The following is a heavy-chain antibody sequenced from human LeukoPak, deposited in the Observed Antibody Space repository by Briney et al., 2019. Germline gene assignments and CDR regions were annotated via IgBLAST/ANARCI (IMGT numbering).Heavy chain of an antibody. CDR3: AKAPTLRYQLLRAADY. Sequence: GGPLRLSCAASGFTFSSYGMHWVRQAPGKGLEWVAFIRYDGSNKYYADSVKGRFTISRDNSKNTLYLQMNSLRAEDTAVYYCAKAPTLRYQLLRAADYWGQGTLVTVSS. J-gene: IGHJ4*02. CDR1: GFTFSSYG. CDR2: IRYDGSNK. V-gene: IGHV3-30*02. D-gene: IGHD2-2*01.